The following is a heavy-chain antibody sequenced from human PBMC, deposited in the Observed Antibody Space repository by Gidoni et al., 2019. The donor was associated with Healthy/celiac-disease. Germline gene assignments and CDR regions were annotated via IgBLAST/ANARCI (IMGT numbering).Heavy chain of an antibody. CDR3: AKDLRQAGMPSDYYYYYGMDV. Sequence: EVQLVESGGVVVQPGGSLRLACAASGYTFDDYAMHWVRQAPGKGLEWVSLSSLDGGSTYYAESVKGRFTISRDNSKNALYLQMNSLRADDTALYYCAKDLRQAGMPSDYYYYYGMDVWGQGTTVTVSS. CDR2: SSLDGGST. CDR1: GYTFDDYA. D-gene: IGHD2-2*01. V-gene: IGHV3-43D*04. J-gene: IGHJ6*02.